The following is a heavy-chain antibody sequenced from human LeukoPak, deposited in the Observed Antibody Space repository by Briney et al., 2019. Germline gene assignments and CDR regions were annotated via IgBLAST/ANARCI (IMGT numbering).Heavy chain of an antibody. J-gene: IGHJ4*02. CDR3: TLIQGWGSGSYYRDF. CDR2: VKSKSAGETT. D-gene: IGHD3-10*01. V-gene: IGHV3-15*01. Sequence: PGGSLRLSCAASGLSISIDWMSWVRQAPGKGLEWVARVKSKSAGETTDYAAPVKGRFTISRDDSKNTLYLQMNSLKTEDTAVYYCTLIQGWGSGSYYRDFWGQGTLVTVSS. CDR1: GLSISIDW.